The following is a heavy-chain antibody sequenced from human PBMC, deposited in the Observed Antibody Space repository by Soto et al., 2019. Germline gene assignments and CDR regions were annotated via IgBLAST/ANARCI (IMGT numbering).Heavy chain of an antibody. V-gene: IGHV3-23*01. J-gene: IGHJ4*02. CDR2: ITQSGDMT. CDR1: GLTFSNYV. CDR3: GNYTFGSSAEY. D-gene: IGHD2-2*02. Sequence: GGSLRLSCAASGLTFSNYVMTWVRQAPGKRLQWVSSITQSGDMTFYADSVKGRFTISRDNSENTLFLQMHSLRVEDTAVYYCGNYTFGSSAEYWGLGTLVTVSS.